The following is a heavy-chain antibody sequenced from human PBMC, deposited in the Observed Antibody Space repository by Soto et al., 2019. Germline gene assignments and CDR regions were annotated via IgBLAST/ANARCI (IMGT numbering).Heavy chain of an antibody. D-gene: IGHD6-6*01. CDR3: ARGGIAARPGLDY. V-gene: IGHV4-34*01. CDR2: INHSGST. Sequence: SETLSLTCAVYGGSFSGYYWSWIPQPPGKGLEWIGEINHSGSTNYNPSLKSRVTISVDTSKNQFSLKLSSVTAADTAVYYCARGGIAARPGLDYWGQGTLVTVSS. CDR1: GGSFSGYY. J-gene: IGHJ4*02.